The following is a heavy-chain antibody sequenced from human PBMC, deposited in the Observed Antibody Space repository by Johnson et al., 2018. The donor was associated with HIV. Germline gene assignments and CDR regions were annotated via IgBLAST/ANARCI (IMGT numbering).Heavy chain of an antibody. V-gene: IGHV3-13*01. CDR2: IGTAGDT. J-gene: IGHJ3*02. CDR1: GFTFSSYD. D-gene: IGHD3-22*01. CDR3: AREAHYYDSSGLKRGAFDI. Sequence: VQLVESGGGLVQPGGSLRLSCAASGFTFSSYDMHWVRQATGKGLEWVSAIGTAGDTYYPGSVKGRFTISRENAKNTLYLQMNSLRAEDTAVYYCAREAHYYDSSGLKRGAFDIWGQGTMVTVSS.